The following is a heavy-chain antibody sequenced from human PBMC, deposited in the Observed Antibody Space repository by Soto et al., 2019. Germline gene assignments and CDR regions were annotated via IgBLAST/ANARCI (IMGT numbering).Heavy chain of an antibody. V-gene: IGHV1-69*01. CDR1: GGTFSSYA. D-gene: IGHD6-13*01. Sequence: QVQLVQSGAEVKKPGSSVKVSCKASGGTFSSYAISWVRQAPGQGLEWMGGIIPIFGTANYAQKFQGRVTITADESTSTAYMELSSLRSYDTAVYYGARDGGNEAAAGTFDYWGQGTLVTVSS. CDR2: IIPIFGTA. CDR3: ARDGGNEAAAGTFDY. J-gene: IGHJ4*02.